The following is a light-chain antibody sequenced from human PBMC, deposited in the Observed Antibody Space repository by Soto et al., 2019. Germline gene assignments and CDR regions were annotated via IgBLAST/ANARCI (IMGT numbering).Light chain of an antibody. CDR2: EVS. Sequence: QSALTQPPSASGSPGQSVTISCTGTSSDVGGYNYVSWYQQHPGKAPKLMIYEVSKRPSGVPDRFSGSKSGNTASLTVSGLQVEDEADYYCSSYAGSNKSVVFGGGTKLTVL. CDR3: SSYAGSNKSVV. CDR1: SSDVGGYNY. V-gene: IGLV2-8*01. J-gene: IGLJ2*01.